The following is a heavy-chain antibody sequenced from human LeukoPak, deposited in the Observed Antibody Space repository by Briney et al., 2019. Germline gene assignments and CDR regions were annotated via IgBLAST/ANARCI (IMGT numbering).Heavy chain of an antibody. CDR1: GGSFSGYY. V-gene: IGHV4-34*01. Sequence: TETPSLTRAVYGGSFSGYYWSWIRQPPGKGLGWIGGINHSGSTNYNPSLTSRVTISVYTSKNQFSLTLSSVTAADTAVYYCARHGSDRDSSGYYWKGADYWGQGTLVTVSS. CDR3: ARHGSDRDSSGYYWKGADY. CDR2: INHSGST. J-gene: IGHJ4*02. D-gene: IGHD3-22*01.